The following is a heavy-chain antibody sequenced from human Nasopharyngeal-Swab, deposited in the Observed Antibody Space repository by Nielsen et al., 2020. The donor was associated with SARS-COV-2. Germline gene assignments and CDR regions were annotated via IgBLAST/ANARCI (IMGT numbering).Heavy chain of an antibody. D-gene: IGHD3-10*01. CDR1: GGTFSSYA. J-gene: IGHJ4*02. CDR2: IIPIFGTP. CDR3: ARASDGSENYYYFDY. Sequence: SVKVSCKASGGTFSSYAISWVRQAPGQGLEWMGGIIPIFGTPNYAQEFQGRVTISADESTSTAYMELSSLRSEDTAAYYCARASDGSENYYYFDYWGQGTLVTVSS. V-gene: IGHV1-69*13.